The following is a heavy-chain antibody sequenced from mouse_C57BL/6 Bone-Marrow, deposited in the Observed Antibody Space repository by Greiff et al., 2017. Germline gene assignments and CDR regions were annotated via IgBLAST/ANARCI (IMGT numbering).Heavy chain of an antibody. J-gene: IGHJ3*01. Sequence: VQLKESGAELVRPGASVTLSCKASGYTFTDYEMHWVKQTPVHGLEWIGAIDPETGGTAYNQKFKGKAILTADKSSSTAYMELRSLTSEDSAVYYCTSGYYYYGSPWFAYGGQGTLVTVSA. CDR3: TSGYYYYGSPWFAY. V-gene: IGHV1-15*01. CDR2: IDPETGGT. CDR1: GYTFTDYE. D-gene: IGHD1-1*01.